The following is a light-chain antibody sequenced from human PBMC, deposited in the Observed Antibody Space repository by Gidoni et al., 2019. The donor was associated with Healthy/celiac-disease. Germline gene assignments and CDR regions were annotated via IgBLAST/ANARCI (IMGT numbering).Light chain of an antibody. J-gene: IGLJ3*02. Sequence: QSALTQPRSVSGSPGQSVTISRTGTSSDFGGYNYVSWYQQHPGKAPKLMIYDVSKRPSGVPDRFSGSKSGNTASLTISGLQAEDEADYYCCSYAGSYGVFGGGTKLTVL. CDR3: CSYAGSYGV. CDR2: DVS. CDR1: SSDFGGYNY. V-gene: IGLV2-11*01.